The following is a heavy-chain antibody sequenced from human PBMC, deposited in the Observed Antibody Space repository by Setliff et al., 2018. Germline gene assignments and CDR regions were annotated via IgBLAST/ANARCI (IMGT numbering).Heavy chain of an antibody. V-gene: IGHV4-39*07. CDR1: GGSISSSSCY. CDR3: ARRETYYNFWSGYDAY. Sequence: PSETLSLTCTVSGGSISSSSCYWGWIRQPPGKGLEWIGSIYYSGSTYYNPSLKSRVTISVDTSKNQFSLKLSSVTAADTAVYYCARRETYYNFWSGYDAYWGQGTLVTVS. D-gene: IGHD3-3*01. J-gene: IGHJ4*02. CDR2: IYYSGST.